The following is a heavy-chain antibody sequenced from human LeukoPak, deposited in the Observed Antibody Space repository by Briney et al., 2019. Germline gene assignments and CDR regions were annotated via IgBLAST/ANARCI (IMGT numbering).Heavy chain of an antibody. Sequence: ASVKVSCKASGYTFTSYGISWVRQAPGQGLEWMGWISAYNGNTNYAQKLQGRVTMTTDTSTSTAYVELRSLRSDDTAVYYCARVGNYYDSSGYSWLIDYWGQGTLVTVSS. J-gene: IGHJ4*02. CDR1: GYTFTSYG. CDR3: ARVGNYYDSSGYSWLIDY. CDR2: ISAYNGNT. V-gene: IGHV1-18*01. D-gene: IGHD3-22*01.